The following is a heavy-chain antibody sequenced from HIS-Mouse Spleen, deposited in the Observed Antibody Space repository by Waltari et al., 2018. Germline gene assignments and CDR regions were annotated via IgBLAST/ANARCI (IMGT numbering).Heavy chain of an antibody. J-gene: IGHJ4*02. CDR1: GGSFSGYY. CDR2: INHSGST. V-gene: IGHV4-34*01. Sequence: QVQLQQWGAGLLKPSETLSLTCAVYGGSFSGYYWSWLRHPPGKGLEWIGEINHSGSTNYNPSLKSRVTISVDTSKNQFSLKLSSVTAADTAVYYCARGRSPATVTIGYYFDYWGQGTLVTVSS. D-gene: IGHD4-17*01. CDR3: ARGRSPATVTIGYYFDY.